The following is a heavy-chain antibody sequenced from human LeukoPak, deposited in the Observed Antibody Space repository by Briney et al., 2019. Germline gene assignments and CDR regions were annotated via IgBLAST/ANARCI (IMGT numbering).Heavy chain of an antibody. D-gene: IGHD5-18*01. CDR2: IYSGGST. Sequence: PGGSLRLSCAASGFTVSSNYMSWVRQAPGKGLEWVPVIYSGGSTYYADSVKGRFTISRDNSKNTLYLQMNSLRAEDTAVYYCARPSSYGYGYFDYWGQGTLVTVSS. V-gene: IGHV3-66*04. CDR1: GFTVSSNY. J-gene: IGHJ4*02. CDR3: ARPSSYGYGYFDY.